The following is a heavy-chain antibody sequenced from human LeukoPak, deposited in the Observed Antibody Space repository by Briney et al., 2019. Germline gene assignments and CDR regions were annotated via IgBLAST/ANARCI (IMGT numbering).Heavy chain of an antibody. CDR1: GYPINIDYS. CDR3: ARGGFSGYPLAD. V-gene: IGHV4-38-2*02. Sequence: SETLSLTCFVSGYPINIDYSWGWIRQSPGKGLDWIGEINHSGSTNYNPSLKSRVTISVDTSKNQFSLKLSSVTAADTAVYYCARGGFSGYPLADWGQGTLVTVSS. J-gene: IGHJ4*02. D-gene: IGHD5-12*01. CDR2: INHSGST.